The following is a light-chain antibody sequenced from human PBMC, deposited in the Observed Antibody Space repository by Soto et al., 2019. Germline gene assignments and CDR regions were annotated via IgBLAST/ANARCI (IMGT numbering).Light chain of an antibody. V-gene: IGLV1-40*01. Sequence: QAVVTQPPSVSGAPGQRVTISCTGSSSNIGAGYDVHWYQQLPGTAPKLLIYDNNNRPSGVPDRFSGSKSGTSASLAITGLQAEDEADYYCQSYDSSLTGYVLFGGGTKLTVL. J-gene: IGLJ2*01. CDR2: DNN. CDR1: SSNIGAGYD. CDR3: QSYDSSLTGYVL.